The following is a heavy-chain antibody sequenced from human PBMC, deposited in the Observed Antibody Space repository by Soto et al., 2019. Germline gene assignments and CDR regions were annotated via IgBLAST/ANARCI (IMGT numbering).Heavy chain of an antibody. CDR3: ARDLPNWNFDY. V-gene: IGHV4-30-4*01. J-gene: IGHJ4*02. D-gene: IGHD1-1*01. CDR1: GGSISSGDYY. CDR2: IYYSGST. Sequence: NPSETLSLTCTVSGGSISSGDYYWSWIRQPPGKGLEWIGYIYYSGSTYYNPSLKSRVTISVDTSKNQFSLKLSSVTAADTAVYYCARDLPNWNFDYWGQGTLVTVSS.